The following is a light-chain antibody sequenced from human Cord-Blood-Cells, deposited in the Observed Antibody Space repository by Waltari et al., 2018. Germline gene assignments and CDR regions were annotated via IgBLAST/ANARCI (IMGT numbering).Light chain of an antibody. CDR3: QQYYSTPWT. J-gene: IGKJ1*01. V-gene: IGKV4-1*01. CDR2: WAS. CDR1: QSVLYSANNKTY. Sequence: DIVMTHSPDSLAVSLCDRATINCKSSQSVLYSANNKTYLAWYQQKPGQPPKLLIYWASTRESGVPDRFSGSGSGTDFTLTISSLQAEDVAVYYCQQYYSTPWTFGQGTKVEIK.